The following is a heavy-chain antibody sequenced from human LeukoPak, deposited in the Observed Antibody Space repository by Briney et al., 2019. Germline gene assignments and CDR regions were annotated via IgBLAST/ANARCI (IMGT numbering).Heavy chain of an antibody. J-gene: IGHJ4*02. CDR3: ATRPYGDYSGPHDY. V-gene: IGHV1-69*04. Sequence: ASVKVSRKASGGTFSSYAISWVRQAPGQGLEWMGRIIPILGIANYAQKFQGRVTITADKSTSTAYMELSSLRSEDTAVYYCATRPYGDYSGPHDYWGQGTLVTVSS. D-gene: IGHD4-17*01. CDR2: IIPILGIA. CDR1: GGTFSSYA.